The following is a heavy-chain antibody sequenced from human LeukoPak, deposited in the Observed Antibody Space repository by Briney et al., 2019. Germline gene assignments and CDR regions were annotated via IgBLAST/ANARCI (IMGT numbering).Heavy chain of an antibody. CDR2: IYYRGST. CDR1: GGSISSYY. Sequence: NPSETLSLTCTVSGGSISSYYWSWIRQPAGKGLEWIAYIYYRGSTNYNPSLKSRVTISVDTSKNQFSLKLSSVTAADTAVYYCARVYYSNSYDYWYFDLWGRGTLVTVSS. D-gene: IGHD6-13*01. J-gene: IGHJ2*01. V-gene: IGHV4-59*01. CDR3: ARVYYSNSYDYWYFDL.